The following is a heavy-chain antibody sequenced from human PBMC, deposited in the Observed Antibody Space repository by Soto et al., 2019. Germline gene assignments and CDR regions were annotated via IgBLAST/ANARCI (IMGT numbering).Heavy chain of an antibody. V-gene: IGHV1-69*02. J-gene: IGHJ5*02. CDR1: GGTFSSYT. CDR3: ASNGGSSWYWFYP. CDR2: IIPILGIA. Sequence: QVQLVQSGAEVKKPGSSVKVSCKASGGTFSSYTISWVRQAPGQGLEWMGRIIPILGIANYAQKFQGRVTITADKSTSTAYMEMSTLRSEDTAVYYCASNGGSSWYWFYPWGQGTLVTVSS. D-gene: IGHD6-13*01.